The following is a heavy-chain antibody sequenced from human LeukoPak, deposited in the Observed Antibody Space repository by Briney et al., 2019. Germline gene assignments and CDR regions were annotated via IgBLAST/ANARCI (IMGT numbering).Heavy chain of an antibody. CDR1: GYTFTSYD. CDR3: ARDGYGPGGYYYYYGMDV. CDR2: MNPNSGNT. J-gene: IGHJ6*02. Sequence: ASVKVSCEASGYTFTSYDINWVRQATGQGLEWMGWMNPNSGNTGYAQKFQGRVTMTRNTSISTAYMELSSLRSEDTAVYYCARDGYGPGGYYYYYGMDVWGQGTTVTVSS. V-gene: IGHV1-8*01. D-gene: IGHD5-18*01.